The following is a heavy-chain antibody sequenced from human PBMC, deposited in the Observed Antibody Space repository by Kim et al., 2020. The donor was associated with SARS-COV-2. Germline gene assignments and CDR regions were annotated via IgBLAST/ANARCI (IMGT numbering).Heavy chain of an antibody. J-gene: IGHJ4*02. CDR1: GYSFTSYW. V-gene: IGHV5-51*01. D-gene: IGHD1-26*01. CDR3: ARRFSGSYSGDYFDY. Sequence: GESLKISCKGSGYSFTSYWIGWVRQMPGKGLEWMGIIYPGDSDTRYSPSFQGQVTISADKSISTAYLQWSSLKASDTAMYYCARRFSGSYSGDYFDYWGQGTLVTVSS. CDR2: IYPGDSDT.